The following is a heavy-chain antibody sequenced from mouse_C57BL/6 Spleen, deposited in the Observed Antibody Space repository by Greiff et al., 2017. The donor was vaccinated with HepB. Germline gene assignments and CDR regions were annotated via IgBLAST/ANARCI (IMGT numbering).Heavy chain of an antibody. Sequence: QVHVKQSGAELVRPGASVTLSCKASGYTFTDYEMHWVKQTPVHGLEWIGAIDPETGGTAYNQKFKGKAILTADKSSSTAYMELRSLTSEDSAVYYCTKRDDGSRGGFAYWGQGTLVTVSA. CDR1: GYTFTDYE. CDR3: TKRDDGSRGGFAY. J-gene: IGHJ3*01. CDR2: IDPETGGT. D-gene: IGHD2-3*01. V-gene: IGHV1-15*01.